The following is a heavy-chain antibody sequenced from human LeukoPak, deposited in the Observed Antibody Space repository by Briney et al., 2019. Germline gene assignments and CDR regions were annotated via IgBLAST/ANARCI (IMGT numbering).Heavy chain of an antibody. CDR3: ARQPGAGWFDP. Sequence: LGESLKISCQASGYSFTSSWIGWACQMPGKGLEWMAIINPGDSDTRYSPSFQGQVTISADKSISTVYLQWGSLKASDTAMYYCARQPGAGWFDPWGQGTLVTVSS. J-gene: IGHJ5*02. V-gene: IGHV5-51*01. CDR1: GYSFTSSW. D-gene: IGHD3-10*01. CDR2: INPGDSDT.